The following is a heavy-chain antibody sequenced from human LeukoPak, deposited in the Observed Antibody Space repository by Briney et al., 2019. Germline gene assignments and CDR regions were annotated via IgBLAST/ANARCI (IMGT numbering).Heavy chain of an antibody. Sequence: PGGSLRLSCAVSGFSVSYYYMSWVRQAPGKGLEWVSAISGSGGSTYYADSVKGRFTISRDNSKNTVYLQMNSLRVADTAVYYCAKAELTTVTFESWGQGTLVTVSS. D-gene: IGHD4-11*01. V-gene: IGHV3-23*01. CDR3: AKAELTTVTFES. CDR2: ISGSGGST. CDR1: GFSVSYYY. J-gene: IGHJ4*02.